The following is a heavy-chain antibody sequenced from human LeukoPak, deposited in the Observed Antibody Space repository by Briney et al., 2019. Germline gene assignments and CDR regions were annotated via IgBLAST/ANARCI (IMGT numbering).Heavy chain of an antibody. CDR2: ISSTSALI. V-gene: IGHV3-21*01. D-gene: IGHD1-1*01. Sequence: GGSLRLSCAASRFTFSSYPMNWVRQAPGKGLEWVSSISSTSALIFYADSVKGRFTMSRDNAKSSLYLQMNSLRAEDTAVYYCARGLQYNDAFDLWGQGTMVTVSS. CDR1: RFTFSSYP. CDR3: ARGLQYNDAFDL. J-gene: IGHJ3*01.